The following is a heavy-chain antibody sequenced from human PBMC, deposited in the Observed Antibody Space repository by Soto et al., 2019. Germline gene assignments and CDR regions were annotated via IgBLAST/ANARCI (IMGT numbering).Heavy chain of an antibody. CDR2: INPNSGYT. CDR1: GYTFTGYL. Sequence: ASVKVSCKASGYTFTGYLIHWVRQAPGQGLEWMGCINPNSGYTVYAQKFPGRVTMTRDTSISTAYMDLSSLISDDTAVYYCAAETAVFEYWGLGTLVTVSS. V-gene: IGHV1-2*02. D-gene: IGHD4-17*01. CDR3: AAETAVFEY. J-gene: IGHJ4*02.